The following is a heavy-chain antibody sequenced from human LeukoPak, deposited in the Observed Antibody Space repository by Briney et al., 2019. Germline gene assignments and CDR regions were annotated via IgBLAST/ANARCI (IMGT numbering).Heavy chain of an antibody. CDR1: GYTFTSYY. V-gene: IGHV1-46*01. CDR2: INPSGGTT. D-gene: IGHD2-2*01. J-gene: IGHJ4*02. Sequence: ASVKVSCKASGYTFTSYYMHWVRQAPGQGLEWMGIINPSGGTTIYAQKFQGRVTMTRDTSTSTVYMELSSLRSEDTAVYYCAKDGGYCSSTSCWGQGTLVTVSS. CDR3: AKDGGYCSSTSC.